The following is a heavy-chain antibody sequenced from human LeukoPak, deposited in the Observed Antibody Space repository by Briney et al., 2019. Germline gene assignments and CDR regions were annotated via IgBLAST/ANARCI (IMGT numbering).Heavy chain of an antibody. J-gene: IGHJ5*02. D-gene: IGHD3-22*01. CDR2: LYYSGGT. Sequence: TLSLTCTVSRGPKSSGEYYWSSIRKPPGKGLGWIAYLYYSGGTYYNPSLKRAVPMSADTSKNQLSLKLSSVTAADTAVYYCARPYYYDSRIDPWGQGILVTVSS. CDR1: RGPKSSGEYY. V-gene: IGHV4-30-4*01. CDR3: ARPYYYDSRIDP.